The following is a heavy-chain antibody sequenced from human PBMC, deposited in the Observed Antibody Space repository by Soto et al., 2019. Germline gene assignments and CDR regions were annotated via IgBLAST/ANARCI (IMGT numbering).Heavy chain of an antibody. CDR3: AIDFDYCSSTSCRKTYYYYYGMXV. CDR1: GGTFSSYT. D-gene: IGHD2-2*01. V-gene: IGHV1-69*04. Sequence: ASVKVSCKASGGTFSSYTISWVRQAPGQGLEWMGRIIPILGIANYAQKFQGRVTITADKSTSTAYMELSSLRSEDTAVYYCAIDFDYCSSTSCRKTYYYYYGMXVWGQGTTVTSP. CDR2: IIPILGIA. J-gene: IGHJ6*02.